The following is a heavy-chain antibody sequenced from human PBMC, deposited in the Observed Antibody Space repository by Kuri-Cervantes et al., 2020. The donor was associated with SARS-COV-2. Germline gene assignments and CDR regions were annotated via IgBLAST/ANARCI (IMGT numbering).Heavy chain of an antibody. CDR2: IYHSGST. Sequence: GSLRLSCTVSGGSISSGGYYWSWIRQPPGKGLEWIGSIYHSGSTYYNPSLKSRVTISVDTSKNQFSLKLSSVTAADTAVYYCARARDWFDPWGQGTLVTVSS. V-gene: IGHV4-39*07. D-gene: IGHD6-6*01. CDR1: GGSISSGGYY. CDR3: ARARDWFDP. J-gene: IGHJ5*02.